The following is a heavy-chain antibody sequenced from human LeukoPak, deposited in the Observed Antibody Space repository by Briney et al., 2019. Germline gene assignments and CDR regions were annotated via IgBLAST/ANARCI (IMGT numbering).Heavy chain of an antibody. CDR3: ARNAIRLGELSDFDY. J-gene: IGHJ4*02. Sequence: PSETLSLTCAVYGGSFSGYYWSWIRQPPGKGLEWIGEINHSGSTNYNPSLKSRVTISVDTSKNQFSLKLTSVTAADTAVHYCARNAIRLGELSDFDYWGQGTLVTVSS. V-gene: IGHV4-34*01. CDR2: INHSGST. CDR1: GGSFSGYY. D-gene: IGHD3-16*02.